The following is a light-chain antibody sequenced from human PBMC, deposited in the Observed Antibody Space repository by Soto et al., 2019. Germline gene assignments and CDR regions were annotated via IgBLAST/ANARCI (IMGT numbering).Light chain of an antibody. J-gene: IGKJ4*01. CDR1: QSVSSY. CDR3: QQRSNWPT. V-gene: IGKV3-11*01. Sequence: EIVLTQSPATLSLSPGERATLSCRASQSVSSYLAWYQKKPGQAPRLLIYDPSNSATGIPARFSGSGSGTEFTLTSSSLEPEDFAVYYCQQRSNWPTFGGGNKVEIK. CDR2: DPS.